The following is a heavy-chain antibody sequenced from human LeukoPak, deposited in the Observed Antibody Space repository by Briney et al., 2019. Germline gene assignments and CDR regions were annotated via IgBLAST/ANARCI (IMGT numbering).Heavy chain of an antibody. Sequence: GGSLRLSCAASGFTFSSYDMHWVRQATGKGLEWVSAIGTAGDTYYPGSVKGRFTISRENAKNSLYLQMNSLRAGDTAVYYCARGNYLVVPVAIDSMDVWGKGTTVTVSS. D-gene: IGHD2-2*01. CDR3: ARGNYLVVPVAIDSMDV. CDR2: IGTAGDT. J-gene: IGHJ6*03. V-gene: IGHV3-13*01. CDR1: GFTFSSYD.